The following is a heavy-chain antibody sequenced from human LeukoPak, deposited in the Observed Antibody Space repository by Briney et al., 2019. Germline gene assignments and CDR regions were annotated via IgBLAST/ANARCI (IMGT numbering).Heavy chain of an antibody. CDR1: GGSISSYY. CDR2: IYYSGST. Sequence: SETLSLTCTVSGGSISSYYWSWIRQPPGKGLEWIGYIYYSGSTNYNPSLKSRVTISVDTSKNQFSLKLSSVTAADTAVYYCAREVYDSSGGVYFDYWGQGTLVTVSS. CDR3: AREVYDSSGGVYFDY. D-gene: IGHD3-22*01. V-gene: IGHV4-59*01. J-gene: IGHJ4*02.